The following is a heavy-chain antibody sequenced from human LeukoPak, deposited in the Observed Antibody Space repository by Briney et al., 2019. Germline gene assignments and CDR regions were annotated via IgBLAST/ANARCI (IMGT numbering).Heavy chain of an antibody. CDR1: GGSISSGGYY. CDR2: IYYSGST. D-gene: IGHD5-12*01. Sequence: SETLSLTCTVSGGSISSGGYYWSWIPQHPGKGLEWIGYIYYSGSTYYNPCLKRRVTISVDTSKNQLSLELSSVTAADTGAYDCTSGYGRFDNWGEGTLVTVSS. V-gene: IGHV4-31*03. CDR3: TSGYGRFDN. J-gene: IGHJ4*02.